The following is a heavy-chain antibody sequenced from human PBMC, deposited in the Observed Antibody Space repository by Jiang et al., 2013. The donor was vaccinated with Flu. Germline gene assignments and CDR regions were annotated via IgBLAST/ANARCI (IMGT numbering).Heavy chain of an antibody. Sequence: GPGLVKPSETLSLTCTVSGGSISSYYWSWIRQPAGRGLEWIGRIYTSGSTNYNPSLKSRVTMSVDTSKNQFSLKLSSVTAADTAVYYCAREYSSGWYPRWYFDLWGRGTLVTVSS. J-gene: IGHJ2*01. CDR3: AREYSSGWYPRWYFDL. V-gene: IGHV4-4*07. CDR1: GGSISSYY. CDR2: IYTSGST. D-gene: IGHD6-19*01.